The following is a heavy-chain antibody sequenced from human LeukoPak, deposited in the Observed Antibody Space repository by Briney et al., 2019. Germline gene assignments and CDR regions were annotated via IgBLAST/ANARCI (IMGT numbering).Heavy chain of an antibody. J-gene: IGHJ6*02. D-gene: IGHD6-19*01. CDR1: GLSFSTYN. V-gene: IGHV3-21*01. CDR2: ISSTSTFT. Sequence: GGSLRLSCAASGLSFSTYNMIWVRQAPGKGLEWVSSISSTSTFTHYAASVEARFTTSRDNAKNSFYLQMNSLSAEDTAVYYCAPSGWHYYYNMAVWGQGTTVTVSS. CDR3: APSGWHYYYNMAV.